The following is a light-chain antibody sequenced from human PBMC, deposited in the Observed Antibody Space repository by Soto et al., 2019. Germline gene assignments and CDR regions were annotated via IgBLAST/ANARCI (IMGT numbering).Light chain of an antibody. CDR3: QQRGSWPPSIT. CDR1: QSVSHA. Sequence: EVGLTQSPATLSLSPGDRATLSCRASQSVSHAFAWYQQKPGQAPRLLIHDASSRATGIPARFSGSGSETDVTITISSLEPEDFAVYYCQQRGSWPPSITFGQGTRLEIK. CDR2: DAS. J-gene: IGKJ5*01. V-gene: IGKV3-11*01.